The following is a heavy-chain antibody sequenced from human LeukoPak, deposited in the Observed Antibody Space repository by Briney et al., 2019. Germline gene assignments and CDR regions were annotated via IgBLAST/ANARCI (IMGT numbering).Heavy chain of an antibody. D-gene: IGHD3-22*01. CDR1: GGSISRYY. J-gene: IGHJ4*02. V-gene: IGHV4-59*08. Sequence: SQTLSLTCTVSGGSISRYYWSWIRQPPGKGLEWIAYSSDNGNSNYNPSLKSRVTASVDTSKNQFSLKRSSVTAADTAVYYCARHGDYSDSRTPDFDYWGQGTLVTVSS. CDR3: ARHGDYSDSRTPDFDY. CDR2: SSDNGNS.